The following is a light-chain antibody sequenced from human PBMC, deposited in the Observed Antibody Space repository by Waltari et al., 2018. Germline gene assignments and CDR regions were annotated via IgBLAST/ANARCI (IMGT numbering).Light chain of an antibody. CDR1: SSDVDSYNY. V-gene: IGLV2-14*03. J-gene: IGLJ2*01. CDR3: SSYMDTTTLEL. CDR2: DVT. Sequence: QSALTQPASVSGSPGQSITISCTGTSSDVDSYNYVSWYQQHPGKAPKLIIYDVTNRPSGVSNRFSGSKSGNTASLTISGLQAEDEADYYCSSYMDTTTLELFGGGTSLTVL.